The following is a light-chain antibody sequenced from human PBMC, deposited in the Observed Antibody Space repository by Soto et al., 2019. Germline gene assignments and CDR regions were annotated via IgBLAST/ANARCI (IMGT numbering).Light chain of an antibody. J-gene: IGKJ1*01. CDR2: AAF. CDR1: QDIRND. CDR3: LQYYNFSWT. V-gene: IGKV1-6*01. Sequence: AIPATQSPSSLSASVGDRVTIPCRASQDIRNDLAWYQQKPGQAPNLLIFAAFNLQSGVPSRFSGGGSGTHFTLTISSLQPDDFASYFCLQYYNFSWTFGQGTKVDIK.